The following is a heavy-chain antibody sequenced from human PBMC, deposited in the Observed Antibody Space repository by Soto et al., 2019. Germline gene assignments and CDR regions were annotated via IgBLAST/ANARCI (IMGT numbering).Heavy chain of an antibody. CDR3: ARDPGIVVYYYYYGMDV. V-gene: IGHV1-18*04. CDR1: GYTFTSYG. Sequence: ASVKVSCKASGYTFTSYGISWVRQAPGQGLEWMGWISAYNGNTNYAQRLQGRVTMTTDTSTSTAYMELRSLRSDDTAVYYCARDPGIVVYYYYYGMDVWGQGTTVTVSS. CDR2: ISAYNGNT. D-gene: IGHD3-22*01. J-gene: IGHJ6*02.